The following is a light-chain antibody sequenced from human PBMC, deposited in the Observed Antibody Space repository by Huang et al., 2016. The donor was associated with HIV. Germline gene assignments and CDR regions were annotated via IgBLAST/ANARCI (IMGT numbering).Light chain of an antibody. J-gene: IGKJ1*01. CDR2: GAS. CDR3: QQCGSPTWT. CDR1: QFVANAY. Sequence: EIVLTQSPGTLSLSPGDRATLSCRASQFVANAYVAWYQHKPGQSPRLLIYGASMRASGIPYRFSGSGFGTDFTLTISRLEPDDFAVYFCQQCGSPTWTFGQGTKVEIK. V-gene: IGKV3-20*01.